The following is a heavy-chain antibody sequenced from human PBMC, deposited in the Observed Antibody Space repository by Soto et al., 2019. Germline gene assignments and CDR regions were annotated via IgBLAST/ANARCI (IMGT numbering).Heavy chain of an antibody. CDR3: AAEEHDSSGYYFSWEEY. V-gene: IGHV1-69*13. CDR1: GCTFSSYA. D-gene: IGHD3-22*01. CDR2: IIPIFGTA. J-gene: IGHJ4*02. Sequence: ASVKVSCKASGCTFSSYAISWVRQAPGQGLEWMGGIIPIFGTANYAQKFQGRVTITADESTSTAYMELSSLRSEDTAVYYCAAEEHDSSGYYFSWEEYLGQGTLVNVSS.